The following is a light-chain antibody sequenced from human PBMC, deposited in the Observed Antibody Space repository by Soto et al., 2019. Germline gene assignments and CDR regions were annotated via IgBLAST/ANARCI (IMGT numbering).Light chain of an antibody. J-gene: IGKJ1*01. CDR3: QQYNSYSSWT. V-gene: IGKV1-5*01. CDR1: QSISSW. Sequence: DIQMTQSPSTLSASVGERVTITCRASQSISSWLAWYQQKPGKAPKLLIYDASSLESGVPSRFSGSGSGTEFSLTISSLQPDDFATYYYQQYNSYSSWTFGQGTKVEIK. CDR2: DAS.